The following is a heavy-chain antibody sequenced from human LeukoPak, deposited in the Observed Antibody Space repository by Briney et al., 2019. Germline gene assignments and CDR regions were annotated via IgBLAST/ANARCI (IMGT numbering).Heavy chain of an antibody. V-gene: IGHV4-39*01. Sequence: SETLSLTCTVSGDSINSRSYYWGWIRQPPGKGLEWIVSSYYSGITYYNPSLKSRVTISVDTSENQFSLRLISVTAADTAVYYCARHFPHMDYSGWKQGWFDPWGQGTLVTAST. CDR2: SYYSGIT. D-gene: IGHD6-19*01. CDR1: GDSINSRSYY. CDR3: ARHFPHMDYSGWKQGWFDP. J-gene: IGHJ5*02.